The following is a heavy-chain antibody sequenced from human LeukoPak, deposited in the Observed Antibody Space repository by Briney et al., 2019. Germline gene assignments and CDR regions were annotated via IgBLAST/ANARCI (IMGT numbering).Heavy chain of an antibody. CDR3: ARIDYGPNYFDY. J-gene: IGHJ4*02. CDR2: IYYSGST. CDR1: GGSISSYY. V-gene: IGHV4-59*01. Sequence: SETLSLTCTVSGGSISSYYWSWIRQPPGEGLEWIGYIYYSGSTNYNPSLKSRVTISVDTSKNQFSLKLSSVTAADTAVYYCARIDYGPNYFDYWGQGTLVTVSS. D-gene: IGHD4-17*01.